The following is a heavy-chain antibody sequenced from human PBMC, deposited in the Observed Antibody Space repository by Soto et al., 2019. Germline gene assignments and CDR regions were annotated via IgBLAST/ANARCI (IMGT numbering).Heavy chain of an antibody. J-gene: IGHJ4*02. V-gene: IGHV3-30-3*01. CDR1: GFIFSTYA. Sequence: QVQLVESGGGVVQPGRSLRLSCATSGFIFSTYALHWVRQAPGKGLEWVALISYDGSKIYYTDSVKGRFTISRDNSKNTLYLQMNSLRAEDTGVWYCASGDVTGTTFWGQGTLVTVSS. D-gene: IGHD1-7*01. CDR2: ISYDGSKI. CDR3: ASGDVTGTTF.